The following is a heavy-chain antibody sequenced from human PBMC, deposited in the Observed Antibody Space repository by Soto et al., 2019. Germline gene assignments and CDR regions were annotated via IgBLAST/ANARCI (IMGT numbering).Heavy chain of an antibody. Sequence: ASVKVSCKASGYTFTSYDIDWVRQATGQGLEWMGWMNPNSGNTGYAQKFQGRVTMTRNTSTSTAYMELSGLRSEDTAVYYCARDPSAYDLPAYWGQGTLVTVSS. CDR1: GYTFTSYD. D-gene: IGHD5-12*01. V-gene: IGHV1-8*01. J-gene: IGHJ4*02. CDR3: ARDPSAYDLPAY. CDR2: MNPNSGNT.